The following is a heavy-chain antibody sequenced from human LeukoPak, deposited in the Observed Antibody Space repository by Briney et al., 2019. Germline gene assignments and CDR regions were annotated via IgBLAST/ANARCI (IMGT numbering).Heavy chain of an antibody. CDR1: GFTFGTYG. Sequence: GGSLRLSCAASGFTFGTYGMHWVRQAPGKGLEWVAFIWHDGSNKYYGDSMKGRFTISSDNSKNTLYLQMSSLRAEDTAVYYCVRDLLTLPQKYFDSWGQGTLVSVSS. CDR2: IWHDGSNK. J-gene: IGHJ4*02. V-gene: IGHV3-30*02. CDR3: VRDLLTLPQKYFDS. D-gene: IGHD3-9*01.